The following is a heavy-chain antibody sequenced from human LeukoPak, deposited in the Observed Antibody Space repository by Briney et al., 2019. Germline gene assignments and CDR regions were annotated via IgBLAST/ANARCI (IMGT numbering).Heavy chain of an antibody. CDR3: ARDPTYYYDSSGYFDY. CDR2: ISGSGGST. V-gene: IGHV3-23*01. Sequence: GGSLRLSCAASGFTFSSYAMSWVRQAPGKGLEWVSAISGSGGSTYYADSVKGRFTISRDNSKNTLYLQMNSLRAEDTAVYYCARDPTYYYDSSGYFDYWGQGTLVTVSS. J-gene: IGHJ4*02. CDR1: GFTFSSYA. D-gene: IGHD3-22*01.